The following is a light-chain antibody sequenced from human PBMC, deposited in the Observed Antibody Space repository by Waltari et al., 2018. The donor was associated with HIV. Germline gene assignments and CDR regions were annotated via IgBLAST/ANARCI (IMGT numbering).Light chain of an antibody. CDR1: KTDLYNSNNKNH. CDR2: WAS. J-gene: IGKJ1*01. CDR3: QQFFTFPRT. Sequence: DLVWTQSPAPRAVALGEGAPIRRKSSKTDLYNSNNKNHLAGYQQKAGQPPNLLIYWASIRESGVPERFTGSGSGTDFNLTISSLRADDVAVYYCQQFFTFPRTFGQGTKVEI. V-gene: IGKV4-1*01.